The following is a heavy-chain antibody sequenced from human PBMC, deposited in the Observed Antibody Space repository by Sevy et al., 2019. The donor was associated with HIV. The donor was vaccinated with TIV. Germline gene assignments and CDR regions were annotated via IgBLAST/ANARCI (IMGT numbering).Heavy chain of an antibody. J-gene: IGHJ4*02. Sequence: GGSLRLSCAASGFTFSSYAMHWVRQAPGKGLEYVSAISSNGGSTYYANSVKGRFTISRDNSKNTLYLQMSSLRAEDMAVYYCARAGGTSPFDYWGQGTLVTVSS. CDR2: ISSNGGST. CDR3: ARAGGTSPFDY. D-gene: IGHD2-2*01. V-gene: IGHV3-64*01. CDR1: GFTFSSYA.